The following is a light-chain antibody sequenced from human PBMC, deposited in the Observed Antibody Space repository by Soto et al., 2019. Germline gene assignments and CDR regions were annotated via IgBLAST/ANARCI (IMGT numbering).Light chain of an antibody. CDR2: AAS. V-gene: IGKV1-9*01. J-gene: IGKJ2*01. CDR1: QGITSY. Sequence: DIQLTQSPSLLSASVGDRVTITCRASQGITSYLAWYQQKPGKDPKLLIYAASTLQSGVPSRFSGSGSGTEFSLIISSLQPEDFASYYCQQVDSYPYTFGQGTKLEIK. CDR3: QQVDSYPYT.